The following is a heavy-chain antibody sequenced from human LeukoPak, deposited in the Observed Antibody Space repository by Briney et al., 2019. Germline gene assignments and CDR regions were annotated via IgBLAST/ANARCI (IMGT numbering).Heavy chain of an antibody. CDR1: GFTFSSYG. Sequence: GGSLRLSCAASGFTFSSYGMHWVRQAPGKGLELEAVISYDGSNKYYADSVKGRFTISRDNSKNTLYLQMNRLRAEDTAVYYCAKDGTVVVVAATLSGWFDPWGQGTLVTVSS. V-gene: IGHV3-30*18. J-gene: IGHJ5*02. CDR3: AKDGTVVVVAATLSGWFDP. CDR2: ISYDGSNK. D-gene: IGHD2-15*01.